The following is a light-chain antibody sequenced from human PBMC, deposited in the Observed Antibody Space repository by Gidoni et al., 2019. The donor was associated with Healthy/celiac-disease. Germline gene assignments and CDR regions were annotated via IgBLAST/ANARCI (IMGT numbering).Light chain of an antibody. Sequence: SSELTQDPAVSVALGQTVRITCQVDSPRSYYASWYQQKQGQAPVLVIYGKNNRPSGIPDRFPGSSSGNTAALTITGAQAEDEADYYCNSRDSSGNHLVFGGGTKLTVL. CDR2: GKN. CDR3: NSRDSSGNHLV. CDR1: SPRSYY. J-gene: IGLJ2*01. V-gene: IGLV3-19*01.